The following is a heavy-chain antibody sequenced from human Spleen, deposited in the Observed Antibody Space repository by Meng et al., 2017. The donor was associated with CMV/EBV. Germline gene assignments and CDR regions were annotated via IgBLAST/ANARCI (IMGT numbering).Heavy chain of an antibody. V-gene: IGHV1-18*01. CDR2: ITAYNGDT. D-gene: IGHD1-20*01. CDR1: GYTFNNYG. CDR3: ARDFITVTEGSHRFPYSYYGMDV. Sequence: ASVKVSCKASGYTFNNYGITWVRQAPGQGLEWMGWITAYNGDTTYAQKFQGRVTMTTDTSTSTAYMELRSLTSDDTAVYFCARDFITVTEGSHRFPYSYYGMDVWGQGTTVTVSS. J-gene: IGHJ6*02.